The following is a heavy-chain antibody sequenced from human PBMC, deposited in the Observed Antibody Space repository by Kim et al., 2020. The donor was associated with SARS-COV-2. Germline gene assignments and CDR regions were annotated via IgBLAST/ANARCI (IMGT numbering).Heavy chain of an antibody. J-gene: IGHJ4*02. CDR3: ARRRPDGSGSSLYFDY. CDR2: IYPGDSDT. CDR1: GYSFTSYW. Sequence: GESLKISCKGSGYSFTSYWIGWVRQMPGKGLEWMGIIYPGDSDTRYSPSFQGQVTISADKSISTAYLQWSSLKASDTAMYYCARRRPDGSGSSLYFDYWGQGTLVTVSS. D-gene: IGHD3-10*01. V-gene: IGHV5-51*01.